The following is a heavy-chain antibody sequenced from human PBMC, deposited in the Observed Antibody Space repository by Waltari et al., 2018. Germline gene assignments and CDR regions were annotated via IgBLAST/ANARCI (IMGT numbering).Heavy chain of an antibody. J-gene: IGHJ4*02. CDR1: GFSFSTYC. D-gene: IGHD2-2*01. V-gene: IGHV3-7*01. CDR3: ANSPVESGATGSVKPWGFDY. CDR2: IREDGSDK. Sequence: VQLVESGGGLVQPGGSLRLSWKASGFSFSTYCMRWVRRAPGKGLEWVASIREDGSDKYYVDSVKGRFTISRDNAKTSLYLQMNSLRAEDTAVYFCANSPVESGATGSVKPWGFDYWGQGNLVTVSS.